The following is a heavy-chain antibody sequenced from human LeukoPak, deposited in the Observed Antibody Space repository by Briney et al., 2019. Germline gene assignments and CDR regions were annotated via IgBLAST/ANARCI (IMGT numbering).Heavy chain of an antibody. CDR3: ARDLRLGPGFDY. J-gene: IGHJ4*02. D-gene: IGHD3-22*01. CDR1: GFTFSSYS. Sequence: GGSLRLSCAASGFTFSSYSMNWVRQAPGKGLEWVSSISSSSTYIYYADSVKGRFTISRDNAKNSLYLQMNSLRAEDTAVYYCARDLRLGPGFDYWGQGTLVTVSS. V-gene: IGHV3-21*01. CDR2: ISSSSTYI.